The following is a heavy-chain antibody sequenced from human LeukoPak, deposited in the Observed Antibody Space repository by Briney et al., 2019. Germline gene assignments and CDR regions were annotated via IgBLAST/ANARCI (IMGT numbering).Heavy chain of an antibody. V-gene: IGHV4-59*08. Sequence: PSETLSLTCSVSGGSISSQYWSWVRQPPGKGLEWIGYIYYSGNANYNPSLKSRVTISVDTSKNQFSLKMTSVTAADPAVYYCARLYVSGSDFDFWGQGTTVTVSS. CDR1: GGSISSQY. D-gene: IGHD3-10*01. J-gene: IGHJ3*01. CDR3: ARLYVSGSDFDF. CDR2: IYYSGNA.